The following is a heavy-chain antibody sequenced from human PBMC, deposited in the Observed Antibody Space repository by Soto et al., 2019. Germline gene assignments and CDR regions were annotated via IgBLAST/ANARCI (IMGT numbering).Heavy chain of an antibody. D-gene: IGHD6-13*01. Sequence: SATLSLTCTVSGGSISSYYWSCIRQPPRKGLEWIGYIYYSGSTNYNPSLESRVTISVDTSKNQFSLKLSSVTAADTAVYYCARNLPDRAAAHDNWFDPWGQGTLVTVYS. CDR1: GGSISSYY. J-gene: IGHJ5*02. V-gene: IGHV4-59*01. CDR3: ARNLPDRAAAHDNWFDP. CDR2: IYYSGST.